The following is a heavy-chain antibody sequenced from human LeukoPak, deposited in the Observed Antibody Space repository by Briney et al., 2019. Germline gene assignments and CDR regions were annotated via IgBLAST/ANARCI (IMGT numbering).Heavy chain of an antibody. CDR3: ATNSDITDDY. J-gene: IGHJ4*02. D-gene: IGHD5-12*01. V-gene: IGHV3-23*01. CDR2: ISGSGGST. CDR1: GFTFGSYA. Sequence: GGSLRLSCAASGFTFGSYAMSWVRQAPGKGLEWVSAISGSGGSTYYADSVKGRFTISRDNSKNTLYLQMNSLRAEDTAVYYCATNSDITDDYWGQGTLVTVSS.